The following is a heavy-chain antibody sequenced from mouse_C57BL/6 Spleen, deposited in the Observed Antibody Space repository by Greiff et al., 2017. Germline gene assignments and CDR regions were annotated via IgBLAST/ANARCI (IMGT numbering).Heavy chain of an antibody. D-gene: IGHD2-3*01. Sequence: QVQLQQPGDELVRPGSSVKLSCKASGYTFTSYWMDWVKQRPGQGLEWIGNIYPSDSETHYNQKFKDKATLTVDKSSSTAYMQLSSLTSEDSAVCYCASGSYDGYYYWGQGTSVTVST. CDR2: IYPSDSET. J-gene: IGHJ4*01. V-gene: IGHV1-61*01. CDR3: ASGSYDGYYY. CDR1: GYTFTSYW.